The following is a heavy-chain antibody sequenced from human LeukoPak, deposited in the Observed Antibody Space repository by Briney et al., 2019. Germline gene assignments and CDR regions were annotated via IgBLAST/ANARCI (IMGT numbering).Heavy chain of an antibody. CDR2: INSDGSST. CDR1: GSTFGSDA. Sequence: GGSLRLSCAVSGSTFGSDAMNWVRQAPGKGLVWVSRINSDGSSTSYADSVKGRFTISRDNAKNTLYLQMNSLRAEDTAVYYCARGGGAWYGSSWYSDYWGQGTLVTVSS. CDR3: ARGGGAWYGSSWYSDY. V-gene: IGHV3-74*01. D-gene: IGHD6-13*01. J-gene: IGHJ4*02.